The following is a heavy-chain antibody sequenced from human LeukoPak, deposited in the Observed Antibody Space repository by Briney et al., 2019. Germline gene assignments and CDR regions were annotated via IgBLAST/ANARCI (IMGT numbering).Heavy chain of an antibody. J-gene: IGHJ6*03. V-gene: IGHV3-11*01. D-gene: IGHD6-6*01. Sequence: GGSLRLSCAASGFTFSDYYMSWIRQAAGKGREWVAYISSSGSNIYYADSVKGRFTISRDNAKNSLYLQMNGLRAEDTAVYYCARARHCSSYPRYYYYYMDVWGKGTTVTVSS. CDR1: GFTFSDYY. CDR3: ARARHCSSYPRYYYYYMDV. CDR2: ISSSGSNI.